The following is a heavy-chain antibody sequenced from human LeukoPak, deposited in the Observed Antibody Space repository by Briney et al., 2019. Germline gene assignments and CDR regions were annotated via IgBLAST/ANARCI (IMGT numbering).Heavy chain of an antibody. CDR1: GGSLTGYY. D-gene: IGHD6-13*01. CDR3: ARAALGSSWSDL. CDR2: IYYSAST. V-gene: IGHV4-59*01. Sequence: PEALSLTCTVSGGSLTGYYLTWVRQPPGRGLEWIGNIYYSASTDYNPSLKSGITISVHKSKNQFSLKLTSVTTADTADYYLARAALGSSWSDLWGQGMLVTVSS. J-gene: IGHJ5*02.